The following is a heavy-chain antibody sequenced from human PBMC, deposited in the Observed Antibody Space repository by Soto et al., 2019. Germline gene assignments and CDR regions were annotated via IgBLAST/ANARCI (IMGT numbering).Heavy chain of an antibody. CDR2: IYYSGST. CDR3: ARAVGYYYDSSGYRGDAFEI. CDR1: GGPISSYY. D-gene: IGHD3-22*01. Sequence: PSETLPLTCTVSGGPISSYYWSWIRQPPGKGLEWIGYIYYSGSTNYNPSLKSRVTISVDTSKNQFSLKLSSVTAADTAVYYCARAVGYYYDSSGYRGDAFEIWGQGTMVTV. J-gene: IGHJ3*02. V-gene: IGHV4-59*01.